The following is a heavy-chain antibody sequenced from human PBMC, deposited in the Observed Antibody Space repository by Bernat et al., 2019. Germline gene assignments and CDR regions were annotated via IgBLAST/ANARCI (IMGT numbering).Heavy chain of an antibody. CDR2: ISTYNGNT. CDR3: ARDVGIAAAGFYFDY. J-gene: IGHJ4*02. V-gene: IGHV1-18*01. Sequence: QVQLVQSGAEVKKPGASVRVSCKASGYTFTSYGFSWVRQAPGQGLEWMGWISTYNGNTNYAQKLQDRVTMTTDTSTSTDYMELGSLRSDDTAMYYCARDVGIAAAGFYFDYWGQGPLVTVST. D-gene: IGHD6-13*01. CDR1: GYTFTSYG.